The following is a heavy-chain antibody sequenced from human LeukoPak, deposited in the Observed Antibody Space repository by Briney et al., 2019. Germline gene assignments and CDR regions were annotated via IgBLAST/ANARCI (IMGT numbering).Heavy chain of an antibody. Sequence: ASVKVSCKASGYTFTSYYMHWVRQAPGQGLEWMGWISAYNGNTNYAQKLQGRVTMTTDTSTGTAYMELRSLRSDDTAVYYCARALAQGGSFDLYYFDSWGQGSLVTVSS. CDR1: GYTFTSYY. CDR3: ARALAQGGSFDLYYFDS. D-gene: IGHD3-9*01. CDR2: ISAYNGNT. V-gene: IGHV1-18*04. J-gene: IGHJ4*02.